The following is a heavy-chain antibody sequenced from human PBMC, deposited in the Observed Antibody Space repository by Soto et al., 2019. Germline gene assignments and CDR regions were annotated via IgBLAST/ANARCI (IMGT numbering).Heavy chain of an antibody. CDR3: ARAAYSSGWYWFDP. CDR1: SGSISSSNW. V-gene: IGHV4-4*02. D-gene: IGHD6-19*01. CDR2: IYHSGST. J-gene: IGHJ5*02. Sequence: SETLSLTCAVSSGSISSSNWWSWVRQPPGKGLEWIGEIYHSGSTNYNPSLKSRVTISVDKSKNQFSLKLSSVTAADTAVYYCARAAYSSGWYWFDPWGQGTLVTVS.